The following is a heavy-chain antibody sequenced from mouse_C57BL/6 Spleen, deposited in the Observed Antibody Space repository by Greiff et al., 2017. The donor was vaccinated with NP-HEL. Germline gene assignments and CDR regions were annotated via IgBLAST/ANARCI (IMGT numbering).Heavy chain of an antibody. CDR2: IDPSDSYT. V-gene: IGHV1-50*01. J-gene: IGHJ2*01. D-gene: IGHD4-1*01. CDR1: GYTFTSYW. Sequence: VQLQQPGAELVKPGASVKLSCKASGYTFTSYWMQWVKQRPGQGLEWIGEIDPSDSYTNYNQKFKGKATLTVDTSSSTAYMQLSSLTSEDSAVYYCARNWGGGFDYWGQGTTLTVSS. CDR3: ARNWGGGFDY.